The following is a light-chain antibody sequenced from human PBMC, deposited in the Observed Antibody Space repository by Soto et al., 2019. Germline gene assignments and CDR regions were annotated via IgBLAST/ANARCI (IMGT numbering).Light chain of an antibody. V-gene: IGKV3-15*01. Sequence: EIVMTQSPATLSVSPGERVTLSCRSSQSVSSNLAWYQQKPGQAPRLFIYGASTRATVVPARFSGSGSGPEFTLKVSSLQAADFAVYYCQQSNNWPWTFGQGTKVEIK. CDR2: GAS. CDR3: QQSNNWPWT. J-gene: IGKJ1*01. CDR1: QSVSSN.